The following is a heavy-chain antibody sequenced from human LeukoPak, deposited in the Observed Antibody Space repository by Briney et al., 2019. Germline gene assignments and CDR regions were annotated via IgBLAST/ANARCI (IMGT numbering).Heavy chain of an antibody. CDR3: ARESGNYDFWSDDAFDI. Sequence: SETLSLTCTVSGGSISSSSYYWGWIRQPPGKGLEWIGSIYYSGSTYYSPSLKSRVTISVDTSKNQFSLKLSSVTAADTAVYYCARESGNYDFWSDDAFDIWGQGTMVTVSS. CDR1: GGSISSSSYY. J-gene: IGHJ3*02. CDR2: IYYSGST. V-gene: IGHV4-39*07. D-gene: IGHD3-3*01.